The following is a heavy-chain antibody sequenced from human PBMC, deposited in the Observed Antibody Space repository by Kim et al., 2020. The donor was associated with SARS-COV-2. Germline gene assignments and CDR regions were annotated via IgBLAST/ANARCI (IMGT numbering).Heavy chain of an antibody. CDR1: GGSISSSPYY. V-gene: IGHV4-31*03. CDR3: ARGNFKSEYDY. J-gene: IGHJ4*02. Sequence: SETLSLTCTVSGGSISSSPYYWSWIRQHPGKGLEWIGYIYYSGNSYCNPSLRSRVTISVDTSKNQFSLKLSSVTAADTAVYYCARGNFKSEYDYWGQGT. D-gene: IGHD1-1*01. CDR2: IYYSGNS.